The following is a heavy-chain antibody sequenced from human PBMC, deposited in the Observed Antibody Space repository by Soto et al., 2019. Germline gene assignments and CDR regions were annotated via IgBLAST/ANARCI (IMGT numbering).Heavy chain of an antibody. Sequence: SETLSLTCAVSGGSISSSYWWNWVRQPPGKGLEWIGKIYHSGSTNCNPSLKNRVTISVDKSNNQFSLRLSSVTAADTAVYVCVTPLNYDFWRDVGRHYYFDYWGQGTLVTVSS. CDR3: VTPLNYDFWRDVGRHYYFDY. J-gene: IGHJ4*02. D-gene: IGHD3-3*01. CDR1: GGSISSSYW. V-gene: IGHV4-4*02. CDR2: IYHSGST.